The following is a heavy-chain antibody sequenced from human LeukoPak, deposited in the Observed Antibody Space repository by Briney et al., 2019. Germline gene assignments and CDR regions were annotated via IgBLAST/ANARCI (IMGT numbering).Heavy chain of an antibody. D-gene: IGHD3-10*01. CDR2: IYYSGRT. V-gene: IGHV4-39*01. Sequence: SETLSLTCTVSGGSISRSSYYWGWIRRPPGKGLEWIVTIYYSGRTYYNPSLKSRVTMSVDTSKKRFSLKLSSVTAADTAVYYCASCYYASGSYYTNDYWGQGTPVTVSS. J-gene: IGHJ4*02. CDR1: GGSISRSSYY. CDR3: ASCYYASGSYYTNDY.